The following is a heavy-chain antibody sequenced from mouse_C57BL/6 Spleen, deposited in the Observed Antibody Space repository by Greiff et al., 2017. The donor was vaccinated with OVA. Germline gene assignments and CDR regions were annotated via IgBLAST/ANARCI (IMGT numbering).Heavy chain of an antibody. J-gene: IGHJ4*01. CDR3: ARAIRYYAMDY. V-gene: IGHV5-16*01. Sequence: EVKVEESEGGLVQPGSSMKLSCTASGFTFSDYYMAWVRQVPEKGLEWVANINYDGSSTYYLDSLKSRFIISRDNAKNILYLQMSSLKSEDTATYYCARAIRYYAMDYWGQGTSVTVSS. D-gene: IGHD1-3*01. CDR2: INYDGSST. CDR1: GFTFSDYY.